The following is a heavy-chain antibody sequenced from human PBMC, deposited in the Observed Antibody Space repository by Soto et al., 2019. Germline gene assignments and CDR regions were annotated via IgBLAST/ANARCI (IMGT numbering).Heavy chain of an antibody. V-gene: IGHV3-7*05. J-gene: IGHJ2*01. CDR1: GLTFSSYW. CDR2: IKQDGSEK. CDR3: ARANFVTIFGVVITNWYFDL. D-gene: IGHD3-3*01. Sequence: EVQLVESGGGLVQPGGSLRLSCAASGLTFSSYWMSWVRQAPGKGLEWVANIKQDGSEKYYVDSVKGRFTISRDNAKNSLYLQMNSLRAEDTAVYYCARANFVTIFGVVITNWYFDLWGRGTLVTVSS.